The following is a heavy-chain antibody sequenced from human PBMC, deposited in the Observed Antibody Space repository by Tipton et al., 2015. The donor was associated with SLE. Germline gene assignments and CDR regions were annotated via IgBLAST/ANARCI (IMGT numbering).Heavy chain of an antibody. CDR2: INHSGST. CDR1: GGSISSHY. J-gene: IGHJ6*02. Sequence: TLSLTCTVSGGSISSHYWGWIRQPPGKGLEWIGEINHSGSTNYNPSLKSRVTISVDTSKNQFSLNLRSVTAADTAVYYCTRGPYCSVDSCYRGMDVWGQGTTVTVSS. D-gene: IGHD2-15*01. CDR3: TRGPYCSVDSCYRGMDV. V-gene: IGHV4-34*01.